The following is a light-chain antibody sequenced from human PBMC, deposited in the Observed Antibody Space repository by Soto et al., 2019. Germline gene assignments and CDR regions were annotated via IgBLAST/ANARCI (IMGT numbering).Light chain of an antibody. V-gene: IGLV2-14*03. J-gene: IGLJ2*01. CDR1: SSHVGGYNH. CDR2: DVS. CDR3: RSVATTDTPMV. Sequence: ALTPPASVSGSPGQSITLSCTGTSSHVGGYNHVSWYQQHPGEAPKLMLYDVSSRPSGVSTRFSGSKAADTASLTISGLQAEDEADYYCRSVATTDTPMVFGGGTKLTVL.